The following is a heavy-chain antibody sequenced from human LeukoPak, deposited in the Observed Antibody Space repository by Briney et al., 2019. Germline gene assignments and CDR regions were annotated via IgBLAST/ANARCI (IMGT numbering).Heavy chain of an antibody. J-gene: IGHJ3*02. Sequence: ASVKVSCKASGGTFSSYAISWVRQAPGQGLEWMGGIIPIFGTANYAQKFQGRVTITADESTSTAYMELSSLRSEDTAVYYFARAGWVQLERRYAFDIWGQGTMVTVSS. CDR1: GGTFSSYA. D-gene: IGHD1-1*01. V-gene: IGHV1-69*01. CDR3: ARAGWVQLERRYAFDI. CDR2: IIPIFGTA.